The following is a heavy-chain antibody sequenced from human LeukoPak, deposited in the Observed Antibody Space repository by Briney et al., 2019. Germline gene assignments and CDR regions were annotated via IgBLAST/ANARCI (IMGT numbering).Heavy chain of an antibody. J-gene: IGHJ5*02. Sequence: ASVKVSCKASGYTFTNYDINWVRQATGQGLEWVGWMNPNSGNTGYAQNFQGRLTITRNTSISTAYMELSSLRSEDTAVYYCARDPGYCSGGSCYSPNWFDPWGQGTLVTVSS. V-gene: IGHV1-8*03. CDR2: MNPNSGNT. CDR1: GYTFTNYD. D-gene: IGHD2-15*01. CDR3: ARDPGYCSGGSCYSPNWFDP.